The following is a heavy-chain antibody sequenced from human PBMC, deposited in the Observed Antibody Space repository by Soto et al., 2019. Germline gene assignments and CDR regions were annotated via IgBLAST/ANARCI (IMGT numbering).Heavy chain of an antibody. J-gene: IGHJ6*02. CDR2: ISAYDGHT. Sequence: ASVKVSCKASGYTFTTYGITWVRQAPGQGLEWMGWISAYDGHTSNTQKLQDRVTLTTDISTNTAYMDLRSLRSDDSAVYYCARGQGEYCSGGSCYANYYYSGMDVWGQGTTVTVSS. CDR3: ARGQGEYCSGGSCYANYYYSGMDV. D-gene: IGHD2-15*01. V-gene: IGHV1-18*01. CDR1: GYTFTTYG.